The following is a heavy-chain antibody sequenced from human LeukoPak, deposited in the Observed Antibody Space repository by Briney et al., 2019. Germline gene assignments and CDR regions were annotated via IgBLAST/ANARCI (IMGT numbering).Heavy chain of an antibody. J-gene: IGHJ4*02. CDR2: ISAYNSNT. CDR3: ARASIAVSPDER. D-gene: IGHD6-19*01. V-gene: IGHV1-18*01. Sequence: ASVKVSCKASGYTFTSYGIRWVRQAPGQGLEWMGWISAYNSNTNYAQKLQRRTTMTTHTSASTAYMELSRLRCEDTAVYYCARASIAVSPDERWGQGTLVTVSS. CDR1: GYTFTSYG.